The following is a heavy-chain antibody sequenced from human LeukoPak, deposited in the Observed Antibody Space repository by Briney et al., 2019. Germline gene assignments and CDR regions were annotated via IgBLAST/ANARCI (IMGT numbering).Heavy chain of an antibody. CDR1: GYTFTTYG. CDR2: INAYNGNT. Sequence: GASVKVSCKTSGYTFTTYGISWVRQAPGQGLEWMGWINAYNGNTIYAQKLQGRVTMTTGTSASTAYMELRSLRSDDTAVYYCARASDLDSFDYWGQGTLVTVSS. CDR3: ARASDLDSFDY. V-gene: IGHV1-18*01. J-gene: IGHJ4*02.